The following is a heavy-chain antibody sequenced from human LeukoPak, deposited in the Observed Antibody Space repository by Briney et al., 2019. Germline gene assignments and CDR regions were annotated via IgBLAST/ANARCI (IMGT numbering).Heavy chain of an antibody. Sequence: PGGSLRLSCAASGFTFSGYGMHWVRQAPGKGLEWVAVIWHEGSITYYADSVKGRFTISRDNYKTTLYLQMNSLRAEDTAVYYCARDRTYYYDSSGYSPAPYFDYWGQGTLVTVSS. CDR3: ARDRTYYYDSSGYSPAPYFDY. CDR2: IWHEGSIT. CDR1: GFTFSGYG. V-gene: IGHV3-33*01. J-gene: IGHJ4*02. D-gene: IGHD3-22*01.